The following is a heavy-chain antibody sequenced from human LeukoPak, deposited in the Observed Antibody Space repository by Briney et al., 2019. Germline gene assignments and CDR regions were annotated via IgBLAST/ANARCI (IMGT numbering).Heavy chain of an antibody. J-gene: IGHJ4*02. Sequence: GGSLRLSCAASGFTFDDYAMHWVRQAPGKGLEWVSGISWNSGSIGYADSVKGRFTISRDNAKNSLNLQMSSLRAEDTALYYCARGDSSGWKSCPGDWGQGTLVTVSS. CDR2: ISWNSGSI. D-gene: IGHD6-19*01. CDR1: GFTFDDYA. V-gene: IGHV3-9*01. CDR3: ARGDSSGWKSCPGD.